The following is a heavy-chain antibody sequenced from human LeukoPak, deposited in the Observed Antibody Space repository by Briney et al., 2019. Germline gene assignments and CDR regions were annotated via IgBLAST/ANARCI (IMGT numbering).Heavy chain of an antibody. V-gene: IGHV4-61*08. CDR3: ARANYYDSSGYYLHSYYYGMDV. Sequence: SQTLSLTCTVSCGSISSGGYYWRWIRQHPGKGLEWIGYIYYSGSTHYNPSLKSRVTISVDTSKNQFSLKLSSVTAADTAVYYCARANYYDSSGYYLHSYYYGMDVWGQGTTVTVSS. CDR2: IYYSGST. CDR1: CGSISSGGYY. D-gene: IGHD3-22*01. J-gene: IGHJ6*02.